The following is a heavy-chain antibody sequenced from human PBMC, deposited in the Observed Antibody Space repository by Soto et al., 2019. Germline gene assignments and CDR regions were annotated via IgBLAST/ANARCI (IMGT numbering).Heavy chain of an antibody. D-gene: IGHD5-18*01. CDR2: IYYSGST. Sequence: SETLSLTCTVSGGSISSGDYYWSWIRQPPGKGLEWIGYIYYSGSTYYNPSLKSRVTISVDTSKNQFSLKLSSVTAADTAVYYCARGGVEGSYSYGFIRWFDPWGQGTLVTVSS. J-gene: IGHJ5*02. CDR1: GGSISSGDYY. CDR3: ARGGVEGSYSYGFIRWFDP. V-gene: IGHV4-30-4*01.